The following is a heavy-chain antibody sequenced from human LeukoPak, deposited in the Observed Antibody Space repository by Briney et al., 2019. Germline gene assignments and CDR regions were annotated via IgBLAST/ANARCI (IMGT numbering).Heavy chain of an antibody. CDR3: ARDSGGSKGDIFDY. CDR2: IIPILGIA. D-gene: IGHD1-26*01. J-gene: IGHJ4*02. Sequence: ASVKVSCKASGGTFSSYAISWVRQAPGQGLEWMGRIIPILGIANYAQKFQGRVTITADKSTSTAYMELSSLRSEDTAVYYCARDSGGSKGDIFDYWGQGTLVTVSS. V-gene: IGHV1-69*04. CDR1: GGTFSSYA.